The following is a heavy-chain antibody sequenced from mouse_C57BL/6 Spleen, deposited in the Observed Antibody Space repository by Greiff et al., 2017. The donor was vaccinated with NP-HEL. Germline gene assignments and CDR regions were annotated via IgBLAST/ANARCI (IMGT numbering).Heavy chain of an antibody. CDR2: FYPGSGSI. CDR1: GYTFTEYT. J-gene: IGHJ4*01. V-gene: IGHV1-62-2*01. Sequence: QVQLQQSGAELVKHGASVKLSCKASGYTFTEYTIHWVKQRSGQGLEWIGWFYPGSGSIKYNEKFKDKATLTADKSSSTVYMELSRLTSEDSAVYFGARHEEAYGSTGDAMDYWGQGTSVTVSS. CDR3: ARHEEAYGSTGDAMDY. D-gene: IGHD1-1*01.